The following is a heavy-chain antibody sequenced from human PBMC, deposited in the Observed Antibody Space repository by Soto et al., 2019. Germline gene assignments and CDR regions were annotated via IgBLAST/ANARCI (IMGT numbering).Heavy chain of an antibody. V-gene: IGHV4-30-2*01. CDR2: IYHSGST. J-gene: IGHJ6*02. CDR3: ARDRWTSAIYYGSGSWGMDV. D-gene: IGHD3-10*01. CDR1: GGSISSGGYS. Sequence: SETLSLTWAVCGGSISSGGYSWSWIRQPPGKGLEWIGYIYHSGSTYYNPSLKSRVTISVDRSKNQFSLKLSSVTAADTAVYYCARDRWTSAIYYGSGSWGMDVWGQGTTVTVSS.